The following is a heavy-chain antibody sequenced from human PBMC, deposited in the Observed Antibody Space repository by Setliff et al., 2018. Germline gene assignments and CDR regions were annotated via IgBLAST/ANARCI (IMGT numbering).Heavy chain of an antibody. CDR3: ARDYGDSNWFDP. J-gene: IGHJ5*02. Sequence: SETLSLTCAVSGYSISSGYYWGWIRQPPGKGLEWIGSIYHSGRTYYNPSLKSRVIILVDTSKNQFSLKLGSVTAADTAVYYCARDYGDSNWFDPWGQGTLVTVSS. D-gene: IGHD4-17*01. V-gene: IGHV4-38-2*01. CDR2: IYHSGRT. CDR1: GYSISSGYY.